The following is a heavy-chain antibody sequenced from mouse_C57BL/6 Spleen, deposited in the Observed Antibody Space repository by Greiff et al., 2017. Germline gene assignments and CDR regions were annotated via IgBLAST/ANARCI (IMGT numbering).Heavy chain of an antibody. CDR1: GYTFTSYW. D-gene: IGHD1-1*01. CDR3: ARAITTVGARGFAY. Sequence: QVQLQQPGAELVKPGASVKLSCKASGYTFTSYWMHWVKQRPGQGLEWIGMIHPNSGSTNYNEKFKSKATLTVDKSSSTAYMQLSSLTSEDSAVYYCARAITTVGARGFAYWGQGTLVTVSA. CDR2: IHPNSGST. J-gene: IGHJ3*01. V-gene: IGHV1-64*01.